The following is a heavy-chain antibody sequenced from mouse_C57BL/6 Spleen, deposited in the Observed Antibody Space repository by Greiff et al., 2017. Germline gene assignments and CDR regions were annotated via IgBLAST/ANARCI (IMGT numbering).Heavy chain of an antibody. CDR2: ISDGGSYT. V-gene: IGHV5-4*03. J-gene: IGHJ3*01. D-gene: IGHD2-3*01. CDR1: GFTFSSYA. Sequence: EVKLMESGGGLVKPGGSLKLSCAASGFTFSSYAMSWVRQTPEKRLEWVATISDGGSYTYYPDNVKGRFTISRDNAKNNLYLQMSHLKSEDTAMYYCARANDGSAWFAYRGQANLVPVSA. CDR3: ARANDGSAWFAY.